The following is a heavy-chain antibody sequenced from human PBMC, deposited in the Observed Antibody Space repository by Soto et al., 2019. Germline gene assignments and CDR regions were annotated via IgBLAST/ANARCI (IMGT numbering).Heavy chain of an antibody. J-gene: IGHJ4*02. CDR2: ISGSGGST. CDR3: AKDPTIWFGEPY. V-gene: IGHV3-23*01. CDR1: GFTFSSYA. D-gene: IGHD3-10*01. Sequence: GGSLRLSCAASGFTFSSYAMSWVRQAPGKGLEWVSAISGSGGSTYYADSVKGRLTISRDNSKNTLYLQMNSLRAEDTAVYYCAKDPTIWFGEPYWGQGTLVTVSS.